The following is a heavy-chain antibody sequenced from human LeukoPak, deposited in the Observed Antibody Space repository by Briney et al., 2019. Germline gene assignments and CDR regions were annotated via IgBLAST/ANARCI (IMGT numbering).Heavy chain of an antibody. CDR3: ARDGFYELVPAASLAFDI. CDR2: IYHSGST. V-gene: IGHV4-30-2*01. D-gene: IGHD2-2*01. CDR1: GGSISSGGYS. J-gene: IGHJ3*02. Sequence: PSQTLSLTCAVSGGSISSGGYSWSWIRQPPGKGLEWIGYIYHSGSTYYNPSLKSRVTISVDRSKNQFSLKLSSVTAADTAVYYCARDGFYELVPAASLAFDIWGQGTMVTVSS.